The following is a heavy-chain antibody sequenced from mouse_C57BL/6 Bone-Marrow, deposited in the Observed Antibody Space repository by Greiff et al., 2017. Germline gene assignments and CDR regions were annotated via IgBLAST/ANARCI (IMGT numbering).Heavy chain of an antibody. CDR3: ARSSSYWYFDV. D-gene: IGHD1-1*01. CDR1: GYTFTSYG. J-gene: IGHJ1*03. CDR2: IYPRSGNT. V-gene: IGHV1-81*01. Sequence: VQLQQSGAELARPGASVKLSCKASGYTFTSYGISWVKQRTGQGLEWIGEIYPRSGNTYYNEKFKGKATLTADKSSSTAYMELRSLTSEDSAVXFCARSSSYWYFDVWGTGTTVTVSS.